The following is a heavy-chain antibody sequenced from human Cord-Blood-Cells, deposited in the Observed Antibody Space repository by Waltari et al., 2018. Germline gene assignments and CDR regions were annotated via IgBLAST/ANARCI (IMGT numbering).Heavy chain of an antibody. Sequence: LQLQESGPGLVKPSETLSITCHVSGVSISSSSSYWGWIRKPPGKGLEWIGSIYYSGSTYYNPSLKSRVTISVDTSKNQFSLKLSSVTAADTAVYYCARHSGIVGATFDYWGQGTLVTVSS. CDR1: GVSISSSSSY. D-gene: IGHD1-26*01. CDR3: ARHSGIVGATFDY. V-gene: IGHV4-39*01. CDR2: IYYSGST. J-gene: IGHJ4*02.